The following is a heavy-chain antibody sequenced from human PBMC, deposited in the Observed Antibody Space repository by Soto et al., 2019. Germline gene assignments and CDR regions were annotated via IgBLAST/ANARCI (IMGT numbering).Heavy chain of an antibody. D-gene: IGHD5-12*01. CDR1: GGTFSSYA. J-gene: IGHJ3*02. CDR2: IIPIFGTA. V-gene: IGHV1-69*12. CDR3: ATLRYSGYELGAFDI. Sequence: QVQLVQSGAEVKKPGSSVKVSCKASGGTFSSYAISWVRQAPGQGREWMGGIIPIFGTANYAQKFQGRVTITEDESTSTAYMELSSLRSEDTAVYYCATLRYSGYELGAFDIWGQGTMVTVSS.